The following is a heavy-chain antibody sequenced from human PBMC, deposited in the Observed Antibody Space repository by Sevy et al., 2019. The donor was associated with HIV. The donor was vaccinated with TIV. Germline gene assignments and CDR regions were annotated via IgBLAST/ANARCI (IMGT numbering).Heavy chain of an antibody. V-gene: IGHV5-51*01. J-gene: IGHJ4*02. Sequence: ESLKIACKGSGYTFSNYWIGWVRQMPGKGLEWMGVIYPGDSVTRYSPCFQGQVTMSADKSTSTAYLQWSSLKTSDTAISYCARYPIVVVPAAEYYFDYWGQGTLVTVSS. CDR1: GYTFSNYW. CDR3: ARYPIVVVPAAEYYFDY. D-gene: IGHD2-2*01. CDR2: IYPGDSVT.